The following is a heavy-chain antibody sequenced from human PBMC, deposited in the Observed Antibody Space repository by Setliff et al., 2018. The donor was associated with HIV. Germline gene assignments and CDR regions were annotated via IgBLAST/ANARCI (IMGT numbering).Heavy chain of an antibody. CDR2: ISGNNRIT. J-gene: IGHJ3*01. Sequence: ASVKVSCKTSGYKFNIFGVSWVRQAPGQGLEWMGWISGNNRITYYAQNFQSRVTLTTDTSTSTSNMELRSLRSDDTAVYYCAREAPRYASGAFDFWGQGTMVTVSS. D-gene: IGHD3-10*01. V-gene: IGHV1-18*01. CDR1: GYKFNIFG. CDR3: AREAPRYASGAFDF.